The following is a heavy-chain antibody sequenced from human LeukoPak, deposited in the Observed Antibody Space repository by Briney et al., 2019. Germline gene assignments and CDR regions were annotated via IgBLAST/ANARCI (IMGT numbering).Heavy chain of an antibody. J-gene: IGHJ4*02. CDR3: AKLPTVTTSMDY. V-gene: IGHV3-23*01. CDR1: GFTFSSYA. CDR2: ISGSGGST. D-gene: IGHD4-17*01. Sequence: GGSLSLSCAASGFTFSSYAMSWVRQAPGKGLEWVSAISGSGGSTYYADSVKGRFTISRDNSKNTLYLQMNSLRAEDTAVYYCAKLPTVTTSMDYWGQGTLVTVSS.